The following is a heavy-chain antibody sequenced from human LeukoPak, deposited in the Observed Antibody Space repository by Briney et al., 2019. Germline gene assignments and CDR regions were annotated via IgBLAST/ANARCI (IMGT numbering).Heavy chain of an antibody. Sequence: ASVKVSCKASGYTLTSYDINWVRQATGQGLEWMGWMNPNSGRTGYAQNFQGRITITRNTSISTAYMELSSLRSEDTAVFYCTRETSSRYFDYWGQGTLVTVSS. CDR3: TRETSSRYFDY. CDR2: MNPNSGRT. V-gene: IGHV1-8*01. J-gene: IGHJ4*02. CDR1: GYTLTSYD.